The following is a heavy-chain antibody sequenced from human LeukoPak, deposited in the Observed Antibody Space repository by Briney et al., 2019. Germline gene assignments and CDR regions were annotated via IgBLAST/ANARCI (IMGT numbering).Heavy chain of an antibody. D-gene: IGHD3-22*01. CDR3: ARRSSDSSGYST. J-gene: IGHJ4*02. V-gene: IGHV3-74*01. Sequence: GGSLRLSCAASGFTFSNSWMHWVRQAPGKGLVWVSRINRDGSRTDYADSVKGRFTFSRDNAKNTLYLRMNSLRAEDMAVYYCARRSSDSSGYSTWGQGTLVTVFS. CDR2: INRDGSRT. CDR1: GFTFSNSW.